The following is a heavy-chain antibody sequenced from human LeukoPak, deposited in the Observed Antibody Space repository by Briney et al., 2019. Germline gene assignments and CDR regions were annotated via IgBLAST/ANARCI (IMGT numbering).Heavy chain of an antibody. CDR2: ISAYSGNT. Sequence: ASVKVSCKASGYTFTSYGISWVRQAPGQGLEWMGWISAYSGNTNYAQKLQGRVTMTTDTSTSTAYMELRSLRSDDAAVYYCARHQKNHCSGGSCYWFDPWGQGTLVTVSS. J-gene: IGHJ5*02. D-gene: IGHD2-15*01. CDR3: ARHQKNHCSGGSCYWFDP. V-gene: IGHV1-18*01. CDR1: GYTFTSYG.